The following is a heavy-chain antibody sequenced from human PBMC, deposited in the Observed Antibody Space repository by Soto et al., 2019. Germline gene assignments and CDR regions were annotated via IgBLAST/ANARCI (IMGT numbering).Heavy chain of an antibody. J-gene: IGHJ4*02. CDR3: ASYAKGYCSGGSCYAPNYFDY. CDR1: GGSISSYY. V-gene: IGHV4-59*01. CDR2: IYYSGST. D-gene: IGHD2-15*01. Sequence: PSETLSLTCTVSGGSISSYYWSWIRQPPGKGLEWIGYIYYSGSTNYNPSLKSRVTISVDTSKNQFSLKLSSVTAADTAVYYCASYAKGYCSGGSCYAPNYFDYWGQGTLVTLSS.